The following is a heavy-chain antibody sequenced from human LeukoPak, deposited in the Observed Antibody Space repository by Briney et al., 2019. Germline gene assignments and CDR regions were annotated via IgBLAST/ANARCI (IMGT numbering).Heavy chain of an antibody. D-gene: IGHD1-26*01. V-gene: IGHV4-59*01. Sequence: RASETLSLTCTVSGGSISSYYWSWIRQPPGKGLEWIGYIYYSGSTNYNPSLKSRVTISVDTSKNQFSLKLSSVTAADTAVYYCARGYSGSPYYFDYWGQGTLVTVSS. J-gene: IGHJ4*02. CDR1: GGSISSYY. CDR3: ARGYSGSPYYFDY. CDR2: IYYSGST.